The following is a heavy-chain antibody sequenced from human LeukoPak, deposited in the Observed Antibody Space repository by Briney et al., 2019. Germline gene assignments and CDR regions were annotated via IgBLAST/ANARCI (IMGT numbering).Heavy chain of an antibody. CDR2: IYYSGST. Sequence: SETLSLTCTVSGGSISSYYWSWIRQPPGKGLEWIGYIYYSGSTNYNPSLKNRVTISVDTSKNQFSLKLSSVTAADTAVYYCARRVGHWYFDLWGRGTLVTVSS. J-gene: IGHJ2*01. V-gene: IGHV4-59*08. D-gene: IGHD1-26*01. CDR1: GGSISSYY. CDR3: ARRVGHWYFDL.